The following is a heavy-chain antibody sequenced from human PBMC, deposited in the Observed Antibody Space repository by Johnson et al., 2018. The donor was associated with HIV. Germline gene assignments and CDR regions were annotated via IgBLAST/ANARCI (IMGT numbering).Heavy chain of an antibody. J-gene: IGHJ3*01. CDR1: GFTFSSYG. D-gene: IGHD3-16*01. CDR3: ARVGDSFGFDV. Sequence: QVQLVESGGGVVQPGRSLRLSCAASGFTFSSYGMHWVRQAPGKGLEWVAVIWYDGSNKYYADSVKGRFTISRDNSKNTLSLQMNNLRVEDTGIYHCARVGDSFGFDVWGQGTMVTFSS. V-gene: IGHV3-33*01. CDR2: IWYDGSNK.